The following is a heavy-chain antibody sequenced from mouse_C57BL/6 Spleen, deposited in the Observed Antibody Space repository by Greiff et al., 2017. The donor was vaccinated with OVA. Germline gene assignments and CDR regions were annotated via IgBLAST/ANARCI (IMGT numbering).Heavy chain of an antibody. V-gene: IGHV1-50*01. Sequence: VQLQQPGAELAKPGASVKLSCKASGYTFTSYWMQWVKQRPGQGLEWIGEIDPSDSYTNYNQKFKGKATLTVDTSSSTAYMQLSSLTSEDSAVYYCARYDYDRYFDVWGTGTTVTVSS. J-gene: IGHJ1*03. CDR1: GYTFTSYW. CDR3: ARYDYDRYFDV. D-gene: IGHD2-4*01. CDR2: IDPSDSYT.